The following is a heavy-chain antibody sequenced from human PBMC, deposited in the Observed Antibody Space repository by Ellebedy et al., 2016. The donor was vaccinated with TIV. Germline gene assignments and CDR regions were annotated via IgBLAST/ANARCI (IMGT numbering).Heavy chain of an antibody. CDR3: ARDWDLSGDY. CDR1: GYTFSSYS. V-gene: IGHV1-46*01. CDR2: INPIGGST. D-gene: IGHD6-19*01. Sequence: AASVKVSCKASGYTFSSYSMHWVRQAPGQGLEWIGIINPIGGSTTFAQKFQGRLTMTRDTSTRTVYMELSSLRSGDTAVYYCARDWDLSGDYWGQGTLVTVSS. J-gene: IGHJ4*02.